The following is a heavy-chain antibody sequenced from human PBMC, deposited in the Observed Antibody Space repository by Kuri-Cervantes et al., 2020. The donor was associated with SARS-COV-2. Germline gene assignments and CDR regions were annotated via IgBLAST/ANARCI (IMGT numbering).Heavy chain of an antibody. D-gene: IGHD2-2*01. CDR1: GGSISSHY. CDR3: ARGVYCSSTSCPYYYYYMDV. CDR2: IYTSGST. V-gene: IGHV4-4*08. Sequence: ESLKISCTVSGGSISSHYWRWIRQPPGKGLEWIGYIYTSGSTNYNPSLKIRVTMLVGTSNNKFSLKLRSVTAADTAVYYCARGVYCSSTSCPYYYYYMDVWGKGTTVTVSS. J-gene: IGHJ6*03.